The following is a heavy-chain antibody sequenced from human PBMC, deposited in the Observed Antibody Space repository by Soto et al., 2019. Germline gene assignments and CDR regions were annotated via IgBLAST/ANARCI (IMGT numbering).Heavy chain of an antibody. D-gene: IGHD5-12*01. CDR1: GYTFTIYY. J-gene: IGHJ3*02. CDR3: AREQAYQDGYNRPDAFDI. CDR2: INPSGGST. V-gene: IGHV1-46*01. Sequence: ASVKVSCKASGYTFTIYYMHWVRQAPGQGLEWMGIINPSGGSTSYAQKFQGRVTMTRDTSTSTVYMELSSLRSEDTAVYYCAREQAYQDGYNRPDAFDIWGQGTMVTVSS.